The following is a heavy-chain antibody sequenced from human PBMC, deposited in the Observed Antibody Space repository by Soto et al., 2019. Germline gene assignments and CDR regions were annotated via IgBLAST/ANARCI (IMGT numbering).Heavy chain of an antibody. CDR2: IIPIFGTA. V-gene: IGHV1-69*01. D-gene: IGHD4-17*01. Sequence: QVQLVQSGAEVKKPGSSVKVSCKASGGTFSSYAISWVRQAPGQGLEWVGGIIPIFGTANYAQKFQGRVTITAEEHTSKAYRELSGLRSEDTAVYYCARGPDYGHYATYLDFWGQGTLVTVSS. CDR3: ARGPDYGHYATYLDF. CDR1: GGTFSSYA. J-gene: IGHJ4*02.